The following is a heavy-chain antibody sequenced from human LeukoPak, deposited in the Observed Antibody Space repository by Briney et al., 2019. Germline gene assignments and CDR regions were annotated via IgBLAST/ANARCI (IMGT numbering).Heavy chain of an antibody. CDR2: INPNSGAT. CDR3: ARGRFGEWDNWFDP. V-gene: IGHV1-2*02. D-gene: IGHD3-10*01. CDR1: GYTFTGYY. J-gene: IGHJ5*02. Sequence: ASVKVSCKASGYTFTGYYIHWVRQAPGQGLEWMAWINPNSGATNYAQKFQCRVTVTRDTSISTAYLELSRLTSDDTAVYFCARGRFGEWDNWFDPWGQGILVTVSS.